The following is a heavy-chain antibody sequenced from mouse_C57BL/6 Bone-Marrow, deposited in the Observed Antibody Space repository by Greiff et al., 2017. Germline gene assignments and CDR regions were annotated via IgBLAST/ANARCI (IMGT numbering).Heavy chain of an antibody. V-gene: IGHV7-3*01. CDR2: IRNKANGYTT. CDR3: ARYDYYGSSYGYWYFDV. Sequence: EVKLMESGGGLVQPGGSLSLSCAASGFTFTDYYMSWVRQPPGKALEWLGFIRNKANGYTTEYSASVKGRFTISRDNTQSIRYLKMKALRAEESATYYCARYDYYGSSYGYWYFDVWGTGTTVTVSS. J-gene: IGHJ1*03. CDR1: GFTFTDYY. D-gene: IGHD1-1*01.